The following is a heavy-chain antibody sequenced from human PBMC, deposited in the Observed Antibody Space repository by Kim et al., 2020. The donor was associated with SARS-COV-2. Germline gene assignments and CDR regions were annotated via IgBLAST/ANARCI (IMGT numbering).Heavy chain of an antibody. V-gene: IGHV4-59*13. J-gene: IGHJ4*02. CDR3: ARGSYYDFWSGYHLEY. CDR2: IYYSGST. Sequence: SETLSLTCTVSGGSISSYYWSWIRQPPGKGLEWIGYIYYSGSTNYNPSLKSRVTISVDTSKNQFSLKLSSVTAADTAVYYCARGSYYDFWSGYHLEYWGQGTLVTVSS. CDR1: GGSISSYY. D-gene: IGHD3-3*01.